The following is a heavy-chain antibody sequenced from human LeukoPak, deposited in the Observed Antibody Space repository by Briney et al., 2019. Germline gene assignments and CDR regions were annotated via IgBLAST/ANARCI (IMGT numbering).Heavy chain of an antibody. CDR3: AKAVLEYYGSGSYSRVPIYYFDY. V-gene: IGHV3-23*01. Sequence: GGSLRLSCAASGFTFSSYAMSWVRQAPGKGLEWVSAISGRGGSTYYADSVKGRFTISRDNSKNTLYLQMNSLRAEDTAVYYCAKAVLEYYGSGSYSRVPIYYFDYWGQGTLVTVSS. CDR2: ISGRGGST. CDR1: GFTFSSYA. D-gene: IGHD3-10*01. J-gene: IGHJ4*02.